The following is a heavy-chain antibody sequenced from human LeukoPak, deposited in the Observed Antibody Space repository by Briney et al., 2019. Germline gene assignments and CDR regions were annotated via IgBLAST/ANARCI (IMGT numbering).Heavy chain of an antibody. D-gene: IGHD3-10*01. V-gene: IGHV3-23*01. CDR3: AKDLGGRNYYGSGSYYYMDV. CDR2: ISGSGGST. J-gene: IGHJ6*04. CDR1: GFTFSSYA. Sequence: GGSLRLSCAASGFTFSSYAMSWVRQAPGKGLEWVSAISGSGGSTYYTDSVKGRFTISRDNSKNTLYLQMNSLRAEDTAVYYCAKDLGGRNYYGSGSYYYMDVWGKGTTVTVSS.